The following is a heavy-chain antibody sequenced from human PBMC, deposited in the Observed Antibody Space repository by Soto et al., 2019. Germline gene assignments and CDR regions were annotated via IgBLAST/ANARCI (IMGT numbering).Heavy chain of an antibody. CDR3: AKDTILTIFGVVIIPFDY. V-gene: IGHV3-23*01. D-gene: IGHD3-3*01. Sequence: GSLRLSCAASGFTFRSFTMSWVRQAPGKGLEWVSAISGSGGSTYYADSVKGRFTISRDNSKDTLYLQMNSLRAEDPAVYYCAKDTILTIFGVVIIPFDYWGPGTLVTVSS. J-gene: IGHJ4*02. CDR1: GFTFRSFT. CDR2: ISGSGGST.